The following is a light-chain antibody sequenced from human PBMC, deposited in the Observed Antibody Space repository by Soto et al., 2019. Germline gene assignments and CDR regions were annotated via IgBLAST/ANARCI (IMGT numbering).Light chain of an antibody. J-gene: IGKJ4*01. CDR3: HKYRSSPLT. Sequence: EIVLTQSPGTLSLSPGERATLSCRASQSVSSSYLAWYQLKPGQAPRLLIYDASSRATGIPDRFSGSGSGTEFTLTISRLEPEYLAVYYCHKYRSSPLTVGVGTKVDIK. CDR2: DAS. V-gene: IGKV3-20*01. CDR1: QSVSSSY.